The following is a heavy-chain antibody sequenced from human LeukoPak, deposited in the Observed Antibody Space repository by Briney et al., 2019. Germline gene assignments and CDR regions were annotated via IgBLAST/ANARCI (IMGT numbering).Heavy chain of an antibody. D-gene: IGHD6-19*01. V-gene: IGHV3-23*01. Sequence: PGGSLRLPCAASGFTFSSYAMSWVRQAPGKGLEWVSAISGSGGSTYYADSVKGRFTISRDNSKNTLYLQMNSLRAEDTAVYYCAKVSGGWYNYYGMDVWGKGTTVTVSS. CDR2: ISGSGGST. J-gene: IGHJ6*04. CDR3: AKVSGGWYNYYGMDV. CDR1: GFTFSSYA.